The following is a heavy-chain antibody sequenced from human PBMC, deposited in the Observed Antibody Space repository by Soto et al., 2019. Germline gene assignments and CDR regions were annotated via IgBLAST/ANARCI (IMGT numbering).Heavy chain of an antibody. Sequence: SETLSLTCTVSGGSISSSSYYWGWIRQPPGKGLEWIGSIYYSGSTYYNPSLKSRVTISVDTSKNQFSLKLSSVTAADTAVYYCARHPVDIVATITSPPLPFDYWGQGTLVTVSS. CDR2: IYYSGST. CDR3: ARHPVDIVATITSPPLPFDY. CDR1: GGSISSSSYY. V-gene: IGHV4-39*01. J-gene: IGHJ4*02. D-gene: IGHD5-12*01.